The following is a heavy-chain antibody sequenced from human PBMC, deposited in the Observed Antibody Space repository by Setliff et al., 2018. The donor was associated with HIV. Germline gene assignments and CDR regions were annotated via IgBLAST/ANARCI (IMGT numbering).Heavy chain of an antibody. V-gene: IGHV4-59*08. J-gene: IGHJ3*02. CDR3: ARHRPWEVDVFDI. D-gene: IGHD1-26*01. CDR1: GGSMKNYY. CDR2: ISYNGIT. Sequence: LSLTCSVSGGSMKNYYWSWIRQPPRKGLEWVGYISYNGITTYNPSLKSRVTISVDTSKNQFSLKLTSVTAADTAVYYCARHRPWEVDVFDIWGQGTRVTVSS.